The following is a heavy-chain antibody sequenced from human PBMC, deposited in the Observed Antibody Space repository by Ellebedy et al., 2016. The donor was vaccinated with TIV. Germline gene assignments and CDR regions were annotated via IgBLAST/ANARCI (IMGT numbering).Heavy chain of an antibody. CDR1: GFTFSSYS. D-gene: IGHD6-19*01. V-gene: IGHV3-21*04. CDR3: ARDLGYSSGWVFDY. J-gene: IGHJ4*02. CDR2: ISSSSSYI. Sequence: GESLKISCAASGFTFSSYSMNWVRQAPGKGLEWVSSISSSSSYIYYADSVKGRFTISRDTAKNSLYLHMNSLRAEDTAVYYCARDLGYSSGWVFDYWGQGTLVTVSS.